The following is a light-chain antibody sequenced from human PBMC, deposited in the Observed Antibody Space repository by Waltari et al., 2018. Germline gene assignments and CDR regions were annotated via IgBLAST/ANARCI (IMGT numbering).Light chain of an antibody. Sequence: DIVMTQSPDSLAVSLGARVTINCKSSQSLLYNSNDKNYLAWYQQKPGQPPKLLFYWASTRHSGVPDRFSGSGSATDFTLTISSRQAEDVAVYYCQQYDSRRTFGQGTRVEIK. CDR1: QSLLYNSNDKNY. V-gene: IGKV4-1*01. CDR3: QQYDSRRT. CDR2: WAS. J-gene: IGKJ1*01.